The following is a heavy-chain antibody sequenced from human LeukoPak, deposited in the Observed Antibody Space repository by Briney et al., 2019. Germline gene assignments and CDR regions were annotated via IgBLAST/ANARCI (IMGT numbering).Heavy chain of an antibody. CDR3: AKIYDSSGYSFDY. J-gene: IGHJ4*02. Sequence: PGGSLRLSRAASGFTFSSYGMHWVRQAPGKGLEWVAVISYDGSNKYYADSVKGRFTISRDNSKNTLYLQMNSLRAEDTAVYYCAKIYDSSGYSFDYWGQGTLVTVSS. CDR2: ISYDGSNK. D-gene: IGHD3-22*01. V-gene: IGHV3-30*18. CDR1: GFTFSSYG.